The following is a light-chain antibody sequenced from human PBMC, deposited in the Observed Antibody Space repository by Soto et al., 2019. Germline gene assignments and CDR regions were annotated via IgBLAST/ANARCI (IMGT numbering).Light chain of an antibody. V-gene: IGLV2-11*01. CDR3: GSYGGSYTWV. J-gene: IGLJ3*02. Sequence: QSALTQPRSVSGSPGQSVTISCTGASGDVGGYNFVSWYQQHPGKAPTLMIFDVSQRASGVPDRFSGAKSGNTASLTISGLQAEDEADDYGGSYGGSYTWVVGGGTKLTVL. CDR2: DVS. CDR1: SGDVGGYNF.